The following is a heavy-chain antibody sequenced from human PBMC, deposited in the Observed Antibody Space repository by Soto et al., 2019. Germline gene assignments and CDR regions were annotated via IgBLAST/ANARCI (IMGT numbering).Heavy chain of an antibody. CDR1: GFTFSNYA. J-gene: IGHJ4*02. V-gene: IGHV3-23*01. Sequence: EVQLLESGGGLVQPGGSLRLSCAASGFTFSNYAMSWVRQAPGKGLEWVSAISGSGGSTHYADSVKGRFTISRDNSKNTPYLQMNSLRAEDTAVYYCAKFGSGYDFDYWGQGTLVTVSS. D-gene: IGHD5-12*01. CDR3: AKFGSGYDFDY. CDR2: ISGSGGST.